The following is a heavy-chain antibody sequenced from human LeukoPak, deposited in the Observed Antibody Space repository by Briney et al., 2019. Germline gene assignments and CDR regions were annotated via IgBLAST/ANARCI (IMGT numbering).Heavy chain of an antibody. D-gene: IGHD3-3*01. CDR2: IYHSGST. V-gene: IGHV4-38-2*02. Sequence: SETLSLTCTVSGYSISSGYYWGWIRQPPGKGQEWIGSIYHSGSTYYNPSLKSRVTISVDTSKNKSSLKLSSVTAADTAVYYCARVGRIFGVVTVDYWGQGALVTVSS. CDR3: ARVGRIFGVVTVDY. CDR1: GYSISSGYY. J-gene: IGHJ4*02.